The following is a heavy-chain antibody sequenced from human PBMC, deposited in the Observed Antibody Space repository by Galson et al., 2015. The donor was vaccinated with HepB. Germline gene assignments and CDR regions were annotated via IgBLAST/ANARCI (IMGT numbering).Heavy chain of an antibody. Sequence: QSGAEVKKPGESLKISCKGSGYSFTSYWIGWVRQMPGKGLEWMGIIYPGDSDTRYSPSFQGQVTISADKSISTAYLQWSSLKASDTAMYYCARSLPGHYDILTGYYTIREGWFDPWGQGTLVTVSS. J-gene: IGHJ5*02. V-gene: IGHV5-51*01. CDR1: GYSFTSYW. D-gene: IGHD3-9*01. CDR2: IYPGDSDT. CDR3: ARSLPGHYDILTGYYTIREGWFDP.